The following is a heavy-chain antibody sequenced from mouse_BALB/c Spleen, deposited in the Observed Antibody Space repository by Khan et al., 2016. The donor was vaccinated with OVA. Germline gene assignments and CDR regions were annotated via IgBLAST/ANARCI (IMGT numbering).Heavy chain of an antibody. CDR2: IYPDSDST. V-gene: IGHV1-77*01. CDR1: GYTFTNYV. D-gene: IGHD4-1*01. Sequence: QVQLQQSGPELVKPGASVKMSCKASGYTFTNYVMNWVKQRTGQGLEWIGQIYPDSDSTYYNEKFKDKATLTADRSSSTVYMQLNSLTSEDSAVCCCARGGWDGFAYWGQGTLVTVSA. CDR3: ARGGWDGFAY. J-gene: IGHJ3*01.